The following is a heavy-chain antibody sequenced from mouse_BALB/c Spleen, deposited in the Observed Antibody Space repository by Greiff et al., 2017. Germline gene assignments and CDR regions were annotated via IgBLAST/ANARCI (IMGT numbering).Heavy chain of an antibody. D-gene: IGHD1-1*01. Sequence: EVMLVESGGGLVQPGGSLKLSCAASGFTFSSYGMSWVRQTPDKRLELVATINSNGGSTYYPDSVKGRFTISRDNAKNTLYLQMSSLKSEDTAMYYCAREDYYGSSYDWFAYWGQGTLVTVSA. V-gene: IGHV5-6-3*01. CDR2: INSNGGST. CDR1: GFTFSSYG. CDR3: AREDYYGSSYDWFAY. J-gene: IGHJ3*01.